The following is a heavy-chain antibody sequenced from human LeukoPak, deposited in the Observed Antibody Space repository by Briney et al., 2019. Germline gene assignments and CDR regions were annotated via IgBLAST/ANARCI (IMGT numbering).Heavy chain of an antibody. Sequence: GGSLRLSCAASGFTFSTYWMHWVRQIPGKGLVWVSRIHRDGTSTHYADSVRGRFSISRDNAKNSLYLQMNSLRAEDTAVYYCARVAARAWGQGTLVTVSS. D-gene: IGHD6-6*01. V-gene: IGHV3-74*01. CDR3: ARVAARA. CDR1: GFTFSTYW. J-gene: IGHJ5*02. CDR2: IHRDGTST.